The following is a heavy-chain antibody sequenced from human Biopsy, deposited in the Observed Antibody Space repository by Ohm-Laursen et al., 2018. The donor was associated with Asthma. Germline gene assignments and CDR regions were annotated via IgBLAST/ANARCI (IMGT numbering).Heavy chain of an antibody. J-gene: IGHJ6*02. CDR3: ARCQVGYSSGWSLLLKKIYYSGMDV. Sequence: ASVKVSCKAPGGTLSNFAISWVRQAPGQGLEWLGGIMTVFGTTNYAQKLQGRVTITADESTSTAYMEVTSLRSEDTAIYYCARCQVGYSSGWSLLLKKIYYSGMDVWGQGTAVTVSS. CDR2: IMTVFGTT. V-gene: IGHV1-69*13. D-gene: IGHD6-19*01. CDR1: GGTLSNFA.